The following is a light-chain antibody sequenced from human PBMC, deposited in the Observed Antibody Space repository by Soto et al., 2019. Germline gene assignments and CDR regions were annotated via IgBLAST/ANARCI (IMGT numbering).Light chain of an antibody. V-gene: IGKV3-20*01. J-gene: IGKJ1*01. CDR1: QSISGNS. CDR2: DAS. CDR3: QQYGNSLPWT. Sequence: EVVLTQSPDTLSLPPGDRATLSCRASQSISGNSLAWFQQRPGQPPRLLIYDASSRATLIPDRFSGSGSGTDFTLTISRLEPEDFAVYYCQQYGNSLPWTFGQGTKVDTK.